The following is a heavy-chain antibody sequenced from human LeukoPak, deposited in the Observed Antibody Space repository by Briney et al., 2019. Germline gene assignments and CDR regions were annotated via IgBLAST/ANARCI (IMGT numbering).Heavy chain of an antibody. CDR2: INAGNGNT. D-gene: IGHD1-20*01. V-gene: IGHV1-3*01. CDR3: ARPLITGTLDY. J-gene: IGHJ4*02. Sequence: GASVKVSCKASGYTFASYAMHWVRQAPGQRLEWTGWINAGNGNTKYSQKFQGRVTITRDTSASTAYMELSSLRSEGTAVYYCARPLITGTLDYWGQGTLVTVSS. CDR1: GYTFASYA.